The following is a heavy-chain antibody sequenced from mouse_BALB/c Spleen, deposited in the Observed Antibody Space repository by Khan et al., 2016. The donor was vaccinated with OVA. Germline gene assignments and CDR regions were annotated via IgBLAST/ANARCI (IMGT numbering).Heavy chain of an antibody. D-gene: IGHD1-1*02. CDR2: INTYTGEP. V-gene: IGHV9-3-1*01. J-gene: IGHJ1*01. Sequence: IQLVQSGPELKKPGETVKISCKASGYTFTNYGMNWVKQAPGKGLKWMGWINTYTGEPTYAEDFKGRFAFSLETSASTAYLQINNLKNEDTATYFCASGGYWYFDVWGAGTTVTVSS. CDR1: GYTFTNYG. CDR3: ASGGYWYFDV.